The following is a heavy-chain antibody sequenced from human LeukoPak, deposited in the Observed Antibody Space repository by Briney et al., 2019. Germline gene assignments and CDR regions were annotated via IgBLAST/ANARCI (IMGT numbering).Heavy chain of an antibody. Sequence: ASVKVSCKASGGTFSSYAISWVRQAPGQGLEWMGGIIPIFGTANYAQKFQGRVTITADESTSTAYMELSSLRPEDTAVYYCARDCEWLRDYYYGMDVWGQGTTVTVSS. CDR2: IIPIFGTA. V-gene: IGHV1-69*13. CDR3: ARDCEWLRDYYYGMDV. D-gene: IGHD5-12*01. CDR1: GGTFSSYA. J-gene: IGHJ6*02.